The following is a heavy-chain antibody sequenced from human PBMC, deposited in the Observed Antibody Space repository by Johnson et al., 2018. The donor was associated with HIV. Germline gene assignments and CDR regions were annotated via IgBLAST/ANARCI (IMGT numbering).Heavy chain of an antibody. D-gene: IGHD3-9*01. J-gene: IGHJ3*02. Sequence: VQLVESGGGVVQPGKSLRLSCAASGFTFSSYAIHWVRQAPGKGLEWVAIIAYDGSNKYYADSVKGRFTISRDNSKNTLYLQMNSLRAEDTAVYYCAKSNSLGGAGYQPHDAFDIWGQGTMVTVSS. CDR1: GFTFSSYA. CDR2: IAYDGSNK. V-gene: IGHV3-30-3*02. CDR3: AKSNSLGGAGYQPHDAFDI.